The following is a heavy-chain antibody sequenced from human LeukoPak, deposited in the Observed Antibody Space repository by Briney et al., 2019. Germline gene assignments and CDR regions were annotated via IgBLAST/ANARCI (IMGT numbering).Heavy chain of an antibody. J-gene: IGHJ4*02. V-gene: IGHV4-38-2*01. D-gene: IGHD2-15*01. CDR2: IYHSGST. CDR1: GYSISSGYY. Sequence: SSETLSLTCAVSGYSISSGYYWGWIRQPPGKGLEWIGSIYHSGSTYYNPSLKSRVAISVDTSKKQFSLKLSSVTAADTAVYYCARQYCSGGSCYIGYWGQGTLVTVSS. CDR3: ARQYCSGGSCYIGY.